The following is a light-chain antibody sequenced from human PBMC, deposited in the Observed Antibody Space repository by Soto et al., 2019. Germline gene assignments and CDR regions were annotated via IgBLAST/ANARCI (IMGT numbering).Light chain of an antibody. V-gene: IGKV1-6*01. CDR3: LLDYAYFWA. CDR2: AAS. Sequence: TQSPGTLSLSPGERATLSCRTSQGIRSALGWYQQKPGKVPKLLIYAASTLQSGVPSRFSGSGSGRDFTLTISSLQPEDFATYYCLLDYAYFWAFGQGTKVDIK. CDR1: QGIRSA. J-gene: IGKJ1*01.